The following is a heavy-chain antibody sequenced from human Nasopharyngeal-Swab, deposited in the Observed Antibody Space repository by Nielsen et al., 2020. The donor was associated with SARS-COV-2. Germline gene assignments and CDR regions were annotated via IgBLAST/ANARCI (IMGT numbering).Heavy chain of an antibody. CDR1: GYTFTSYD. J-gene: IGHJ4*02. V-gene: IGHV1-8*01. CDR2: MNPNSGNT. CDR3: ARDYLWSSGYVFDY. Sequence: ASVKVSCKASGYTFTSYDINWVRQATEQGLEWMGWMNPNSGNTGYAQKFQGRVTMTRNTSISTAYMELSSLRSEDTAVYYCARDYLWSSGYVFDYWGQGTLVTVSS. D-gene: IGHD3-22*01.